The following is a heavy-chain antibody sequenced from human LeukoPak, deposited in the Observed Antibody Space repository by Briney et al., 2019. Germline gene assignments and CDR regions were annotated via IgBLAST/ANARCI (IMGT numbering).Heavy chain of an antibody. Sequence: GGSLRLSCAASGFTFSSYAMSWVRQAPGKGLEWVSSISSSSSYIYYADSVKGRFTISRDNAKNSLYLQMNSLRAEDTAVYYCARDKRSSGHKPYVFDYWGQGTLVTVSS. V-gene: IGHV3-21*01. D-gene: IGHD3-22*01. CDR1: GFTFSSYA. J-gene: IGHJ4*02. CDR2: ISSSSSYI. CDR3: ARDKRSSGHKPYVFDY.